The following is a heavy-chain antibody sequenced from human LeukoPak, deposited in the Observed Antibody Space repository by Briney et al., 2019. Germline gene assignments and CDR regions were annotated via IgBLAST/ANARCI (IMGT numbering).Heavy chain of an antibody. Sequence: ASVKVSCKVSGYTLTELSMHWVRQAPGQGLEWMGWINPNSGGTNYAQKFQGRVTMTRDTSISTAYMELSRLRSDDTAVYYCARDALETLPFDYWGQGTLVTVSS. D-gene: IGHD1-1*01. CDR1: GYTLTELS. CDR3: ARDALETLPFDY. CDR2: INPNSGGT. J-gene: IGHJ4*02. V-gene: IGHV1-2*02.